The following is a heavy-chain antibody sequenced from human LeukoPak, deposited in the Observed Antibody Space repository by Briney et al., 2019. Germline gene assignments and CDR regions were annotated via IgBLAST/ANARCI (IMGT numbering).Heavy chain of an antibody. J-gene: IGHJ4*02. CDR1: GFTFDDYA. CDR3: VGGDY. CDR2: ISWNSGSI. V-gene: IGHV3-9*01. Sequence: PGGSLRLSCAASGFTFDDYAMHWVRQAPGKGLEWVSGISWNSGSIGYADSVKGRFTISRDNAKNSLYLQMNSLRAEDTALYYCVGGDYWGQGTLVTVSS.